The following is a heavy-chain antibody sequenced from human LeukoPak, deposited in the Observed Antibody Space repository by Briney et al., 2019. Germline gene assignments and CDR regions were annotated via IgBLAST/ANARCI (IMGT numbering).Heavy chain of an antibody. CDR3: AREDTGGLDY. Sequence: SETLSLTCTVSGGSISSGGYYWSWIRQPPGKGLEWIGYIYHSGSTYYNPSLKSRVTISVDRSKNQFSLKLISVTAADTAVYYCAREDTGGLDYWGQGILVTVSP. CDR1: GGSISSGGYY. CDR2: IYHSGST. D-gene: IGHD2-8*02. J-gene: IGHJ4*02. V-gene: IGHV4-30-2*01.